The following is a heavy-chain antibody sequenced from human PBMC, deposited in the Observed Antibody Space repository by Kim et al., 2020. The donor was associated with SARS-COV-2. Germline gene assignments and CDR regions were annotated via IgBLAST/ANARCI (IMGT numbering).Heavy chain of an antibody. D-gene: IGHD2-15*01. CDR2: ISSSSSYI. CDR3: ARDPRVEYCSGGSCYQSYLPYYYYGMDV. V-gene: IGHV3-21*01. CDR1: GFTFSSYS. J-gene: IGHJ6*02. Sequence: GGSLRLSCAASGFTFSSYSMNWVRQAPGKGLEWVSSISSSSSYIYYADSVKGRFTISRDNAKNSLYLQMNSLRAEDTAVYYCARDPRVEYCSGGSCYQSYLPYYYYGMDVWGQGTTVTVSS.